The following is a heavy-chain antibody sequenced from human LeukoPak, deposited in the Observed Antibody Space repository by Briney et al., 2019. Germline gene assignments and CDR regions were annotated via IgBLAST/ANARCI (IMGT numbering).Heavy chain of an antibody. V-gene: IGHV6-1*01. CDR1: GDSVSSNSAA. J-gene: IGHJ4*02. CDR3: ARSDCSSGKCPGFDN. Sequence: SQTLSLTCGISGDSVSSNSAAWNWIRKSPSRGLEWLGRTYYRSKWFTNSAPSVKSRIIINPDAPDNQVSLQLNSVTPEDTAVYYCARSDCSSGKCPGFDNWGQGTLVTVSS. D-gene: IGHD6-19*01. CDR2: TYYRSKWFT.